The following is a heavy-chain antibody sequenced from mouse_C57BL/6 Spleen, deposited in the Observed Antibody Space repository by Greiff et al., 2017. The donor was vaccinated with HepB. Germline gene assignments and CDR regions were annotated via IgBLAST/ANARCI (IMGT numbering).Heavy chain of an antibody. V-gene: IGHV1-50*01. CDR2: IDPSDSYT. D-gene: IGHD3-1*01. Sequence: QVQLQQPGAELVKPGASVKLSCKASGYTFTSYWMQWVKQRPGQGLEWIGEIDPSDSYTNYNQKFKGKATLTVDTSSSTAYMQLSSLTSEDSAVYYCARAPRGDYFDYWGQGTTLTVSS. CDR3: ARAPRGDYFDY. J-gene: IGHJ2*01. CDR1: GYTFTSYW.